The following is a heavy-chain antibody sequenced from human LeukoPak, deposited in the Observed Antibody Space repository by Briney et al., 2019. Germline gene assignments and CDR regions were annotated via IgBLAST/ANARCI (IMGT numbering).Heavy chain of an antibody. J-gene: IGHJ4*02. CDR3: ARDSYYYDSSGYYDPVGHDY. D-gene: IGHD3-22*01. CDR2: ISYDGNNQ. Sequence: PGRSLRLSCAASGFTFRSYAMHWVRQAPGTGPEWVSFISYDGNNQYYADSVKGRFTISRDNAKNSLYLQMNSLRAEDTAVYYCARDSYYYDSSGYYDPVGHDYWGQGTLVTVSS. CDR1: GFTFRSYA. V-gene: IGHV3-30*04.